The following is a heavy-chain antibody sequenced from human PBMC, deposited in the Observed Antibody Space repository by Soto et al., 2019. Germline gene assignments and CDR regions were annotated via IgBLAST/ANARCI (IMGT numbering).Heavy chain of an antibody. D-gene: IGHD3-9*01. CDR2: ISYDGSNK. CDR1: GFTFSSYA. J-gene: IGHJ4*02. Sequence: VGSLRLSCAASGFTFSSYAMHWVRQAPGKGLEWVAVISYDGSNKYYADSVKGRFTISRDNSKNTLYLQMNSLRAEDTAVYYCAREDILTGYFDYWGQGTLVTVSS. CDR3: AREDILTGYFDY. V-gene: IGHV3-30-3*01.